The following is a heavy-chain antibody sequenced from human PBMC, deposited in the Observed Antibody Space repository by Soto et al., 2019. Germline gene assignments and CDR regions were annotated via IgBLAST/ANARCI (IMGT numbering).Heavy chain of an antibody. J-gene: IGHJ5*02. D-gene: IGHD6-6*01. Sequence: PSETLSLTCTVSGGSISSGGSYWSWIRQHPGKGLEWIGYIHYSGSTYYNPSLKSRVTISVDTSKNQFSLKLNSVTAADTAVYYCARAQGTAARIDPWGQGTLVTVSS. V-gene: IGHV4-31*03. CDR1: GGSISSGGSY. CDR3: ARAQGTAARIDP. CDR2: IHYSGST.